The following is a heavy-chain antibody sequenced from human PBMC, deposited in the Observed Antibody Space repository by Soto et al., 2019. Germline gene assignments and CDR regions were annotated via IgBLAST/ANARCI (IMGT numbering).Heavy chain of an antibody. D-gene: IGHD2-2*01. J-gene: IGHJ5*02. Sequence: QVQLVQSGAEVKKPGSSVKVSCKASGGTFSSYAISWVRQAPGQGLEWMGGIIPIFGTANYAQKFQGRVTITADESTSTAYMELSSLRSEDTAVYYCAXXXVVPAASTKYNWFDPWGQGTLVTVSS. CDR2: IIPIFGTA. CDR3: AXXXVVPAASTKYNWFDP. V-gene: IGHV1-69*01. CDR1: GGTFSSYA.